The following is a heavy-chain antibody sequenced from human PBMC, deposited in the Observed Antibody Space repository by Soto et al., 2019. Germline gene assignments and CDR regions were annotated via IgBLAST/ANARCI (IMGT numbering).Heavy chain of an antibody. Sequence: ASVKVSCKASGYGFSFGFSWVRQAPGQGLEWMGWISASDGSSNSAQKFRPRIALTTDTSTNTAYMELLSLTSDDTAVYYCASGQQWLPHIGRFDYWGQGTLVTVSS. V-gene: IGHV1-18*01. CDR1: GYGFSFG. CDR3: ASGQQWLPHIGRFDY. CDR2: ISASDGSS. D-gene: IGHD6-19*01. J-gene: IGHJ4*02.